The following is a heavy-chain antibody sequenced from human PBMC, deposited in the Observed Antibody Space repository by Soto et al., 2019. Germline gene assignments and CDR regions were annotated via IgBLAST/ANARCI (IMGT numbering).Heavy chain of an antibody. D-gene: IGHD5-18*01. CDR2: IIPIFGTA. CDR3: ASIATAMGNFDY. J-gene: IGHJ4*02. CDR1: GGTFSGYA. Sequence: SVKVSCKASGGTFSGYAISWVRQAPGQGLEWMGGIIPIFGTANYAQKFQGRVTITADESTSTAYMELSSLRSEDTAVYYCASIATAMGNFDYWGQGTLVTVS. V-gene: IGHV1-69*13.